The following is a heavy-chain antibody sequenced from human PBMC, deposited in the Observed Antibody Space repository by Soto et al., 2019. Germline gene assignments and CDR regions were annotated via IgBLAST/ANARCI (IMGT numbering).Heavy chain of an antibody. CDR2: IYPSGGST. J-gene: IGHJ4*02. CDR3: ARDFSGPMDY. Sequence: ASVKVSCKASGYTFTNYYMHWVRQAPGQGLEWMGIIYPSGGSTRNAQKFQGRVTMTRDTSTSTVCMELSSLGSEDTAVYYCARDFSGPMDYWGRGTLVTVSS. D-gene: IGHD3-10*01. V-gene: IGHV1-46*01. CDR1: GYTFTNYY.